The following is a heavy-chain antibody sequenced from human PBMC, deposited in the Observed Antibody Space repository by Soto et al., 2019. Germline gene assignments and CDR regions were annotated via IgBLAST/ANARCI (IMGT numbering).Heavy chain of an antibody. D-gene: IGHD2-15*01. CDR2: IYSGGST. Sequence: PGGSLRLSCAASGFTVSSNYMSWVRQAPGKGLEWVSVIYSGGSTYYADSVKGRFTISRDNSKNTLYLQMNSLRAEDTAVYYCARSPLCSGGSCSRRPAYYYYGMDVWGQGTTVTVSS. V-gene: IGHV3-66*01. CDR1: GFTVSSNY. CDR3: ARSPLCSGGSCSRRPAYYYYGMDV. J-gene: IGHJ6*02.